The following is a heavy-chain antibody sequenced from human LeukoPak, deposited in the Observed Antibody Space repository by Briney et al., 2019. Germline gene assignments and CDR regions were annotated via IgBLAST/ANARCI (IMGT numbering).Heavy chain of an antibody. V-gene: IGHV3-23*01. CDR3: ANLQWSIGFDAFDI. CDR1: GFTFSSYA. D-gene: IGHD2-15*01. Sequence: GGSLRLSCSASGFTFSSYAMSSVRQAPGKGLEWVSAISGSGGSTYYADSVKGRFTISRDNSKNTLYLQMNSLRAGDTAVYYCANLQWSIGFDAFDIWGQGTMVTVSS. J-gene: IGHJ3*02. CDR2: ISGSGGST.